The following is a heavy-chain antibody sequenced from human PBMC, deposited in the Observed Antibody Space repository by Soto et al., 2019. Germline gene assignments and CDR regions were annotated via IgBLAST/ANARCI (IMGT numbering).Heavy chain of an antibody. CDR3: ARGTVYYCPNDKCGFFFDQ. D-gene: IGHD2-8*01. CDR1: GDSLRRGFHH. J-gene: IGHJ4*02. V-gene: IGHV4-31*03. CDR2: IDTNGDT. Sequence: QVQLQESGSGLLKPSQTLSLDCSVSGDSLRRGFHHWSWIRQTPGKGLQLIGYIDTNGDTHYDPSLRNRLNMSIVTTESSFYLKVTSVTAADTAVYYCARGTVYYCPNDKCGFFFDQWGQGALVTVTS.